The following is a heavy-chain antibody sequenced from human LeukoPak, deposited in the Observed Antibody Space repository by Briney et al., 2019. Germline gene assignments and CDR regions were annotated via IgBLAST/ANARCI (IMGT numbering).Heavy chain of an antibody. Sequence: PSETLSLTCTVSGGSISGYYWSWIRQPPGKGLEWIAYIYYNGISNYNPSLKSRVIISVDSSKNQFSLKLSSVTAADTAVYYCARQYYYESSGFWYWGQGTLVTVSS. D-gene: IGHD3-22*01. CDR1: GGSISGYY. V-gene: IGHV4-59*01. CDR2: IYYNGIS. J-gene: IGHJ4*02. CDR3: ARQYYYESSGFWY.